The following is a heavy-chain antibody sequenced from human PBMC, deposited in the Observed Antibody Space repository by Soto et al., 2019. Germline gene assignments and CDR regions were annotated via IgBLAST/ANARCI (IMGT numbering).Heavy chain of an antibody. Sequence: SETLSLTCAVSGGSISSSNWWSWVRQPPGKGLEWIGEIYHSGSTNYNPSLKSRVTTSVDKSKNQFSLKLSSVTAADTAVYYCARAACSGGSCYSGAFDIWGQGTMVTV. CDR3: ARAACSGGSCYSGAFDI. CDR2: IYHSGST. D-gene: IGHD2-15*01. V-gene: IGHV4-4*02. J-gene: IGHJ3*02. CDR1: GGSISSSNW.